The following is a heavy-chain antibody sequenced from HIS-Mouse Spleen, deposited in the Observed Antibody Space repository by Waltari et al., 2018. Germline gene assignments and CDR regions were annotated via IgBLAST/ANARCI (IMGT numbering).Heavy chain of an antibody. CDR2: INPNSGGT. D-gene: IGHD6-13*01. CDR1: GYTFTGYY. J-gene: IGHJ4*02. V-gene: IGHV1-2*02. Sequence: QVQLVQSGAEVKKPGASVKVSCKASGYTFTGYYMHWVRQAPGQGLEWMGWINPNSGGTNCAQKFRGRVTMTRDTSISTAYMELSRLRSDDTAVYYCARGRYSSSWYYFDYWGQGTLVTVSS. CDR3: ARGRYSSSWYYFDY.